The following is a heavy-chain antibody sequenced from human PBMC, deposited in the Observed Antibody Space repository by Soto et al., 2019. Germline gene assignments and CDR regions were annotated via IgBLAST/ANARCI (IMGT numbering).Heavy chain of an antibody. Sequence: QVQLVQSGAEVKKPGASVKVSCKASGYTFTGYYMHWVRQAPGQGLEWMGWINPNSGGTNYAQKFQGRVTMTRDTSISTAYMELSRLRSDDTAVYYCARDLLAVAGRSDAFDIWGQGTMVTVSS. CDR3: ARDLLAVAGRSDAFDI. J-gene: IGHJ3*02. CDR2: INPNSGGT. D-gene: IGHD6-19*01. CDR1: GYTFTGYY. V-gene: IGHV1-2*02.